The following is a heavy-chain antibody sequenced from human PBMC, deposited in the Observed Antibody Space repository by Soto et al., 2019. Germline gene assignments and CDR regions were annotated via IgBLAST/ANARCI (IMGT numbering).Heavy chain of an antibody. CDR1: GGSISSGGYY. Sequence: QVQLQESGPGLVKPSQTLSLTCTVSGGSISSGGYYWSWIRQHPGKGLEWIGYIYYSGSTYYNPSTKGRGTIAVDTCNNPSSLKLSAVTAPDTAVYYFAGRGYSYGYSDYWGRGSLVTVSS. CDR2: IYYSGST. V-gene: IGHV4-31*03. D-gene: IGHD5-18*01. CDR3: AGRGYSYGYSDY. J-gene: IGHJ4*02.